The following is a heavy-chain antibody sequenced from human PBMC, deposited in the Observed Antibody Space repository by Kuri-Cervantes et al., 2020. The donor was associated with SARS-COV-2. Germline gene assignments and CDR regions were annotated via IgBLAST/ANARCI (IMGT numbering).Heavy chain of an antibody. CDR3: AREKLGSDAFDI. J-gene: IGHJ3*02. Sequence: GGSLRLSCAASGFTFTNYGLHWVRQAPGQGLEWVAFIRHDGSNKYYADSVKGRYTISRDSSKNTLYLQMNSLRAEDTAVYYCAREKLGSDAFDIWGQGTMVTVSS. D-gene: IGHD7-27*01. CDR1: GFTFTNYG. CDR2: IRHDGSNK. V-gene: IGHV3-30*02.